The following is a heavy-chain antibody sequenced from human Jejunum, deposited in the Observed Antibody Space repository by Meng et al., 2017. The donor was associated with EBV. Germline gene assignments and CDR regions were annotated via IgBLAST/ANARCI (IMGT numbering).Heavy chain of an antibody. V-gene: IGHV4-34*01. CDR3: ARARDDFD. Sequence: QVLLQQRGAGLLKPSETLSLTCAVSGESFSDHFWSWIRQPPGKGLEWIGEINHRGTMYNPSFKSRVTISRDTSKNQFSLKLNSVTAADTAVYFCARARDDFDWGQGTLVTVSS. CDR2: INHRGT. J-gene: IGHJ4*02. CDR1: GESFSDHF. D-gene: IGHD5-24*01.